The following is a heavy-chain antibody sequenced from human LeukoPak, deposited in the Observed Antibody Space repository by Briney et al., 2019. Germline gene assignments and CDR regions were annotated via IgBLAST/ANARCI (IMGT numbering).Heavy chain of an antibody. Sequence: SETLSLTCAVYGGSFSDYYWNWIRQPPGKGLEWIGEIDHSGSSTNYNPSLKSRVTISVDTSKNQFSLRLSSVTAADTAVYYCARAVPSPFRAKRNAFDSWGQGTLVTVSS. CDR1: GGSFSDYY. D-gene: IGHD1-1*01. J-gene: IGHJ4*02. CDR2: IDHSGSST. V-gene: IGHV4-34*01. CDR3: ARAVPSPFRAKRNAFDS.